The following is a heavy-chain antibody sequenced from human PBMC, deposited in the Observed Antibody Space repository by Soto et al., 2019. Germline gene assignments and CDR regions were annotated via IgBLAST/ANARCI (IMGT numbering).Heavy chain of an antibody. CDR2: VFYNEIS. CDR3: ARLGAVGSSSTHHDY. CDR1: GVSISSYY. D-gene: IGHD6-6*01. J-gene: IGHJ4*02. V-gene: IGHV4-59*01. Sequence: SETLSLTCAVSGVSISSYYWGWIRQPPGKGLEWIGYVFYNEISNYSPSLKGRVTMSMEMSTNHFSLELRSGNAADTAGYFCARLGAVGSSSTHHDYWGQGARGTV.